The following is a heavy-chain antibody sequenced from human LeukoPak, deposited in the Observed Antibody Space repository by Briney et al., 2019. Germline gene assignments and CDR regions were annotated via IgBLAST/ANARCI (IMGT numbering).Heavy chain of an antibody. D-gene: IGHD6-6*01. CDR3: ARVRSSSSEYFDY. V-gene: IGHV1-69*04. J-gene: IGHJ4*02. Sequence: GAPVKVSCKASGGTFSSYAISWVRQAPGQGLEWMGRIIPILGIANYAQKFQGRVTITADKSTSPAYMELSSLRSEDTAVYYCARVRSSSSEYFDYWGQGTLVTVSS. CDR2: IIPILGIA. CDR1: GGTFSSYA.